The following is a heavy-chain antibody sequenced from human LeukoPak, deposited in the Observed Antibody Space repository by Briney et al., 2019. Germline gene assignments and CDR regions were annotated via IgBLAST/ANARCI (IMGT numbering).Heavy chain of an antibody. J-gene: IGHJ4*02. CDR2: ISRGGGIT. CDR1: GFTFSDYA. V-gene: IGHV3-23*01. CDR3: VSRAGSPWGPFDD. D-gene: IGHD7-27*01. Sequence: RSGGSLRLSCAACGFTFSDYAMNWVRQAPGKGLEWGSSISRGGGITYYADSVKGRFTISRDNSNNTLYLHMNGLRAEDTAVYYCVSRAGSPWGPFDDWGQGTLVTVSS.